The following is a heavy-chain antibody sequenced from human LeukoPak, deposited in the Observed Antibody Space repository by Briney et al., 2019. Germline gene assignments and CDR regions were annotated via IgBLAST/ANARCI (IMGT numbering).Heavy chain of an antibody. J-gene: IGHJ5*02. CDR1: GGSISSGSYY. V-gene: IGHV4-61*02. Sequence: TSQTLSLTCTVSGGSISSGSYYWSWIRQPAGKGLEWIGRIYTSGSTNYNPSLKSRVTISVDTSKNQFSLKLSSVTAADTAVYYCARDKGGITGTGRWLDPWGREPWSPSPQ. CDR2: IYTSGST. CDR3: ARDKGGITGTGRWLDP. D-gene: IGHD1-14*01.